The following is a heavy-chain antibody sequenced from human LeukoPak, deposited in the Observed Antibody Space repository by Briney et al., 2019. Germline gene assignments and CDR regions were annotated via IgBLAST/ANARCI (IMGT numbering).Heavy chain of an antibody. CDR3: ARVDLWGQRDFRYY. CDR2: IIPIFGTA. V-gene: IGHV1-69*05. Sequence: SVKVSCKASGGTFSSYAISWVRQAPGQGLEWMGGIIPIFGTANYAQKFQGRVTITTDESTSTAYMELSSLRSEGTAVYYCARVDLWGQRDFRYYWGQGTLVTVSS. CDR1: GGTFSSYA. J-gene: IGHJ4*02. D-gene: IGHD2/OR15-2a*01.